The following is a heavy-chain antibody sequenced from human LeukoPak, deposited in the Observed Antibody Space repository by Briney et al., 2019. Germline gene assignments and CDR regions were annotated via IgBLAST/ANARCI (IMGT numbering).Heavy chain of an antibody. J-gene: IGHJ4*02. CDR1: GFTFTTYA. CDR3: ARLSGTYGTTSRVLDS. D-gene: IGHD1-1*01. CDR2: ISGTAVDT. V-gene: IGHV3-23*01. Sequence: GGSLRLSCAASGFTFTTYAVIWVRQAPGKGLEWVSAISGTAVDTSYADSVKGRFTISRDNSDNTVSLQVNSLRAEDTGVYYCARLSGTYGTTSRVLDSWGQGTLVIVSS.